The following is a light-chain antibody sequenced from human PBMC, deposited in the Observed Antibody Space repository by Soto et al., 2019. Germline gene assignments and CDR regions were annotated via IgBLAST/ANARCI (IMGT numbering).Light chain of an antibody. J-gene: IGLJ2*01. CDR2: DVS. CDR3: SSYTRSSSTLVV. Sequence: QSALTQPASVSGSPGQSITISCTGTRSDVGGYNYVSWYQQHPGKAPKLMIYDVSNRPSGISNRFSGSKSGNTASLTISGLQTEDEADYYRSSYTRSSSTLVVFGGGTKLTVL. CDR1: RSDVGGYNY. V-gene: IGLV2-14*01.